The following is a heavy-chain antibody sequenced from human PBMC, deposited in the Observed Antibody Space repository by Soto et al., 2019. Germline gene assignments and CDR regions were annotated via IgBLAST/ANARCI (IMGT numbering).Heavy chain of an antibody. CDR2: VTNGGTT. Sequence: EVQLLESGGGLVQPGGSLRLSCEASGFTFNTYAMTWVRQAPGKGLDWVSSVTNGGTTYYADSVRGRFTVSRDNSKNTLYLQMDSMRAEDTAIYYCAKRHDSSAYRFSYFFDYWGQGTLVTVSS. V-gene: IGHV3-23*01. CDR1: GFTFNTYA. D-gene: IGHD3-22*01. CDR3: AKRHDSSAYRFSYFFDY. J-gene: IGHJ4*02.